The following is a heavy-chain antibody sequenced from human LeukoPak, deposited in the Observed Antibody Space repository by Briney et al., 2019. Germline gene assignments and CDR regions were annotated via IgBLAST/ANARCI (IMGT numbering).Heavy chain of an antibody. V-gene: IGHV3-23*01. Sequence: GGSLRLSCAASGFTFSSYPMSWVRQAPGKGLEWVSAISGSGGSTYYADSVKGRFTISRDNSKNTLYLQMNSLRVEDTAVYYCARDRESSSKGHFDYWGQGTLVTVSS. CDR1: GFTFSSYP. J-gene: IGHJ4*02. CDR3: ARDRESSSKGHFDY. CDR2: ISGSGGST. D-gene: IGHD2-15*01.